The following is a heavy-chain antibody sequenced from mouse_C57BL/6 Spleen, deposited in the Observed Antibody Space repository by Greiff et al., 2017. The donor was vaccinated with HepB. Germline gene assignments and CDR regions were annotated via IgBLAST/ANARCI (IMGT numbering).Heavy chain of an antibody. CDR2: IHPNSGST. J-gene: IGHJ3*01. CDR3: AIHLYYASSTGFAY. V-gene: IGHV1-64*01. Sequence: VQLQQPGAELVKPGASVKLSCKASGYTFTSYWMHWVKQRPGQGLEWIGMIHPNSGSTNYNEKFKSKATLTVDKSSSTAYMQLSSLTSEDSAVYDCAIHLYYASSTGFAYWGQGTMVTVSS. D-gene: IGHD1-1*01. CDR1: GYTFTSYW.